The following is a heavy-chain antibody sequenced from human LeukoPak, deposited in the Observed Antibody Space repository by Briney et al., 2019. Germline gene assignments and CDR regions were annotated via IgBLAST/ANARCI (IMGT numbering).Heavy chain of an antibody. CDR3: ARRGNSLDY. J-gene: IGHJ4*02. CDR1: GGSVNNYY. V-gene: IGHV4-59*02. D-gene: IGHD4-23*01. CDR2: IYYSGST. Sequence: PSETLSLTCTVSGGSVNNYYGSWIRQPPGKGLEWIGYIYYSGSTYYNPSLKGRVTISVDTSKNQFSLKLSSVTAADTAVYYCARRGNSLDYWGQGTLVTVSS.